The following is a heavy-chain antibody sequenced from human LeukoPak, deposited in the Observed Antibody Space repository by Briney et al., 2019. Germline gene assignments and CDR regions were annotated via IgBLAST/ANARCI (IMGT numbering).Heavy chain of an antibody. CDR2: ISYDGIDK. J-gene: IGHJ4*02. V-gene: IGHV3-30-3*01. D-gene: IGHD3-10*01. CDR3: TRGFGSWALDY. CDR1: GFIFSGFA. Sequence: GGSLRLSCATSGFIFSGFAMHWVRQAPGKGLEWVAVISYDGIDKFYKDSVKGRFTISRDNSKDTLYLQMNSLRADDTAVYYCTRGFGSWALDYWGQGTLVTVSS.